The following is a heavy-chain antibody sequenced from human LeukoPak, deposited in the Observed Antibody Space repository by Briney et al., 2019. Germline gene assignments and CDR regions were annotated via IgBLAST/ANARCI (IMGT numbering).Heavy chain of an antibody. CDR3: GRGGKVEQLVLAR. CDR1: GFTFDDYA. V-gene: IGHV3-9*01. J-gene: IGHJ4*02. Sequence: GGSLRLSCAASGFTFDDYAMHWVRQAPGKGLEWVSGISWNSGSIGYADSVKGRFTISRDNAKNSLYLQMNSLRAEDTAVYYCGRGGKVEQLVLARWGQGSLVTVSS. D-gene: IGHD6-13*01. CDR2: ISWNSGSI.